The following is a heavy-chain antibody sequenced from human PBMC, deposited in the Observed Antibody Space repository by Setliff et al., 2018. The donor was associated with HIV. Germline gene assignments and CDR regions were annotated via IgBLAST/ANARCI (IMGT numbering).Heavy chain of an antibody. V-gene: IGHV1-2*02. J-gene: IGHJ4*02. Sequence: ASVKVSCKASGYTFTGYYMHWVRQAPGHRPEWVGWINPQTGGTNFAQKFQGRITMTSDTSVNTVFIELSRLKSDDTALYYCARDLRNSNTLFGVLNFVFDLWGQGTLVTVSS. CDR1: GYTFTGYY. CDR3: ARDLRNSNTLFGVLNFVFDL. CDR2: INPQTGGT. D-gene: IGHD3-3*01.